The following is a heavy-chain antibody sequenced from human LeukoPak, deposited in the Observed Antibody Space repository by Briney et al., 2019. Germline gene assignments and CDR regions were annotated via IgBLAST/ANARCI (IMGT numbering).Heavy chain of an antibody. CDR2: ISSSGSTI. CDR1: GFTFSDYY. V-gene: IGHV3-11*04. D-gene: IGHD3-22*01. CDR3: ARALASSGYYYDAFDI. J-gene: IGHJ3*02. Sequence: PGGSLRLSCAASGFTFSDYYMSWIRQAPGKGLEWVSYISSSGSTIYYADSVKGRFTISRDNAKNSLYLQMNSLRAEDTAVYYCARALASSGYYYDAFDIWGQGTMVTVSS.